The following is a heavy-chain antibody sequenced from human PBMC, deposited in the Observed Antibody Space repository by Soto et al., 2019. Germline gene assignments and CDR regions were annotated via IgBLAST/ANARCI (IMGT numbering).Heavy chain of an antibody. D-gene: IGHD3-10*01. CDR1: GGSISSGGYY. V-gene: IGHV4-31*03. CDR2: SYYSGST. Sequence: QVQLQESGPGLVKPSQTLSLTCTVSGGSISSGGYYWSWIRQHPGKGLEGIGYSYYSGSTYYNPCLKRRVTISVDTSKNQFSLQLSSVTAADTAVYYCASRSPRFGPDYFDYWGQGTLVTVSS. J-gene: IGHJ4*02. CDR3: ASRSPRFGPDYFDY.